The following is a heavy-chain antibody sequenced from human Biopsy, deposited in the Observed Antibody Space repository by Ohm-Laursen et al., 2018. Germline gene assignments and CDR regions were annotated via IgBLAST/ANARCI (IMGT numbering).Heavy chain of an antibody. J-gene: IGHJ3*01. CDR2: IFNSANT. CDR3: ARVEDCSGDNCPRLAFDL. CDR1: VGSFSGYY. Sequence: SQTLSLTCSVSVGSFSGYYWSWIRQPPGKGLEWIGYIFNSANTYYNPSLKNLITISGDTSKNQFSLKLSSVTVADTAVYYCARVEDCSGDNCPRLAFDLWGQGTTVIVSS. V-gene: IGHV4-31*01. D-gene: IGHD2-15*01.